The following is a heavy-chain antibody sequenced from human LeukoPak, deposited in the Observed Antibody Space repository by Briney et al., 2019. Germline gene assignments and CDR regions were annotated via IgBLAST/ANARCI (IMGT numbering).Heavy chain of an antibody. J-gene: IGHJ3*02. Sequence: PGGSLRLSCAASGFTFSSYWMHWVRQAPGKGLVWVSCISTDGSSTNYADSVKGRLTIYRDIAKNTLYLQMHSLRVEDTAVYYCVSEYSSSSGRAFDIWGQGTVVTVSP. CDR3: VSEYSSSSGRAFDI. V-gene: IGHV3-74*01. CDR2: ISTDGSST. D-gene: IGHD6-6*01. CDR1: GFTFSSYW.